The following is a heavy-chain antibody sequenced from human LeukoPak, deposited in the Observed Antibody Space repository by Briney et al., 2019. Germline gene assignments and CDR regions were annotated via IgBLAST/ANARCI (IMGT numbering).Heavy chain of an antibody. CDR2: IYTSGST. Sequence: PSETLSLTCTVSGGSIGSYYWSWIRQPPGKGLEWIGYIYTSGSTNYNPSLKSRVTISVDTSKNQFSLKLSSVAAADTAVYYCARHIGGGIEDMDVWGTGTKVTVSS. CDR1: GGSIGSYY. CDR3: ARHIGGGIEDMDV. D-gene: IGHD3-16*02. V-gene: IGHV4-4*09. J-gene: IGHJ6*03.